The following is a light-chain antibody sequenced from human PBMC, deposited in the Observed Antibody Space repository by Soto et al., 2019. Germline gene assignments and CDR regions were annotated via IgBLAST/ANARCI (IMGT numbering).Light chain of an antibody. V-gene: IGKV1-33*01. CDR3: QQYDRLPYT. J-gene: IGKJ2*01. CDR2: DAS. CDR1: QDINHF. Sequence: DVPMTQSPSSLSASVGDRVTITCQASQDINHFLNWYQQKPGKAPNLLIYDASNLESGVPSTFTGTGSGTHFTLTITSLRPEDFATYYCQQYDRLPYTFGQGTKLEIK.